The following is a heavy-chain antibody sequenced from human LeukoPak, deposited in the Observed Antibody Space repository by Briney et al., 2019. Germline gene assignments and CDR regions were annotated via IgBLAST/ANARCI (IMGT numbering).Heavy chain of an antibody. CDR1: GFTFSSNW. V-gene: IGHV3-7*01. CDR3: ARDTVVPYYFDY. D-gene: IGHD4-23*01. J-gene: IGHJ4*02. CDR2: IKQDGSEK. Sequence: GGSLRLSCAASGFTFSSNWMSWVRQAPGKGLEWVANIKQDGSEKYYVDSVKGRFTISRDNARNSLYLQMNSLRAEDTAVYYCARDTVVPYYFDYWGQGTLVTVSS.